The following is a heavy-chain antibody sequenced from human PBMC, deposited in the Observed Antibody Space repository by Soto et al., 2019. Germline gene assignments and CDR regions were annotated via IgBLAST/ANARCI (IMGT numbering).Heavy chain of an antibody. CDR1: GYTFTGYY. V-gene: IGHV1-2*02. J-gene: IGHJ4*02. D-gene: IGHD6-19*01. CDR2: INPNSGGT. Sequence: ASVKVSCKASGYTFTGYYMHWVRQAPGQGLEWMGWINPNSGGTKYSQKFQGRLTITRDTSASTAYMELSSLRSEDTAVYYCATLSYSSGSYWGQGTQVTVSS. CDR3: ATLSYSSGSY.